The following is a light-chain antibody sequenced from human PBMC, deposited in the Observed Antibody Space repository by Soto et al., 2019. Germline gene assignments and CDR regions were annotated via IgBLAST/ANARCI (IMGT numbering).Light chain of an antibody. Sequence: PGERATLSCRASQSVSSYLAWYQQKPGQAPRLLISDASNRATGIPARFSGSGSGTDITLTVSSLEPEDFAVYYCQQRRDWPLTFGGGTKVEI. CDR1: QSVSSY. CDR3: QQRRDWPLT. J-gene: IGKJ4*01. V-gene: IGKV3-11*01. CDR2: DAS.